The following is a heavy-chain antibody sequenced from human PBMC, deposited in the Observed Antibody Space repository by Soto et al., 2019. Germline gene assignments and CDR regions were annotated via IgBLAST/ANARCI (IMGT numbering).Heavy chain of an antibody. D-gene: IGHD6-13*01. V-gene: IGHV3-23*01. CDR1: GFTFSSYA. Sequence: GGSLRLSCAASGFTFSSYAMSCVRQAPGKGLEWVSSISGSGGSTYYADSVKGRFTISRDNSKNTLYLQMNSLRAEDTAVYYCEKATAAAGTSSWFDPWGQGTLVTVSS. CDR2: ISGSGGST. CDR3: EKATAAAGTSSWFDP. J-gene: IGHJ5*02.